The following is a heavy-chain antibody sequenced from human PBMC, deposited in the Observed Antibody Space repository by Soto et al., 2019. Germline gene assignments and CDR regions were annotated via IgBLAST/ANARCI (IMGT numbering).Heavy chain of an antibody. CDR3: ARTGDGHHDFPDY. CDR2: ISYDGSNK. J-gene: IGHJ4*02. CDR1: GFTFSSYA. V-gene: IGHV3-30-3*01. D-gene: IGHD1-1*01. Sequence: GGSLRLSCTGSGFTFSSYAMHWVRQAPGKGLEWVAVISYDGSNKYYADSVKGRFTISRDNSKNTLYLQMNSLRAEDTAVYYCARTGDGHHDFPDYWGQGALVTVS.